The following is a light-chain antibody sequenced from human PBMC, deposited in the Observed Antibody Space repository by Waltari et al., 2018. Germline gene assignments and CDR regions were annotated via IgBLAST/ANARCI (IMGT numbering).Light chain of an antibody. CDR1: QTISIY. V-gene: IGKV1-39*01. CDR3: QHSYYTPL. CDR2: YAS. Sequence: DIQMTQSPSSLYASVGDRVTITCRTSQTISIYLSWYQQKVGKAPKLLIYYASTLQSGVPSRFSGSGSGTEFTLTISSLQPDDFATYFCQHSYYTPLFGQGTRLEIK. J-gene: IGKJ5*01.